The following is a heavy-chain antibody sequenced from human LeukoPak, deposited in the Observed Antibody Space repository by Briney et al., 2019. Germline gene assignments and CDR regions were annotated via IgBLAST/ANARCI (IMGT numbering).Heavy chain of an antibody. Sequence: SETLSLTCAVSGGSISSSNWWSWVRQPPGKGLEWIGSIYYSGSTYYNPSLKSRVTISVDTSKNQFSLKLSSVTAADTAVYYCARAAITMIVVVKDGYFDYWGQGTLVTVSS. CDR3: ARAAITMIVVVKDGYFDY. J-gene: IGHJ4*02. CDR2: IYYSGST. V-gene: IGHV4-4*02. CDR1: GGSISSSNW. D-gene: IGHD3-22*01.